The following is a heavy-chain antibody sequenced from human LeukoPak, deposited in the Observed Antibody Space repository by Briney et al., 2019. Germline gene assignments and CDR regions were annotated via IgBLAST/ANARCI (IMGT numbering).Heavy chain of an antibody. D-gene: IGHD5-12*01. J-gene: IGHJ6*02. CDR3: ARDFIRVKYSGYDPSYYGMDV. Sequence: GGSLRLSCAASGFTFSSHGMHWVRQAPGKGLEWVAVIWYDGSNKYYAESVKGRFTISRDNSKNTLYLQMNSLRVEDTAVYYCARDFIRVKYSGYDPSYYGMDVWGQGTTVTVSS. V-gene: IGHV3-33*01. CDR2: IWYDGSNK. CDR1: GFTFSSHG.